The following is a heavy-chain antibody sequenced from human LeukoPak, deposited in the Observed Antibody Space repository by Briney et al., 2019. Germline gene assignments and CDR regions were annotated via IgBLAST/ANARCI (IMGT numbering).Heavy chain of an antibody. CDR3: ARVSDSTGYFYWYFDL. V-gene: IGHV1-2*02. CDR1: GYTFTVYY. Sequence: ASVKVSCKASGYTFTVYYMHWVRQAPGQGLEWMGWINPNSGGTNSAQKFQGRVTMTRDTSISTAYMERSRLRSDDTAVYYCARVSDSTGYFYWYFDLWGRGTLVTVSS. J-gene: IGHJ2*01. CDR2: INPNSGGT. D-gene: IGHD3-22*01.